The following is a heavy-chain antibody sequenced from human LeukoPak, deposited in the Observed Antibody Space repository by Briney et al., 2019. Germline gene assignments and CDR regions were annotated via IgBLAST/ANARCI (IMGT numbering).Heavy chain of an antibody. CDR1: GFTFSSYG. V-gene: IGHV3-30*02. CDR2: IRYDGSNK. D-gene: IGHD3-22*01. CDR3: AKDFSVYYYDSRVLDY. Sequence: GGSLRLSCAASGFTFSSYGMHWVRQAPAKGLEGVAFIRYDGSNKYYADSVKGRFNISRDNSKNTLYLQMNSLRAEDTAVYYCAKDFSVYYYDSRVLDYWGQGTLVTVSS. J-gene: IGHJ4*02.